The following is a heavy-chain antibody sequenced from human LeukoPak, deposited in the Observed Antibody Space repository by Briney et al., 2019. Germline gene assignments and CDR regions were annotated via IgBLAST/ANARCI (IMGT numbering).Heavy chain of an antibody. V-gene: IGHV4-61*02. CDR3: ARGITILNWFDP. CDR2: IYTSGST. Sequence: SETLSLTCTVSGGSINSGSYYWSWIRQPAGKGLEWIGRIYTSGSTNYNPSLKSRVTISVDTSKNQFSLKLSPVTAADTAVYYCARGITILNWFDPWGQGTLVTVSS. CDR1: GGSINSGSYY. D-gene: IGHD3-9*01. J-gene: IGHJ5*02.